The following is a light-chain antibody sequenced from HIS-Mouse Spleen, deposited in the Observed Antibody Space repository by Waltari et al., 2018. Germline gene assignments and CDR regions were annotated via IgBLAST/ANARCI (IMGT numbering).Light chain of an antibody. CDR2: EAS. CDR1: ALPKKY. V-gene: IGLV3-10*01. J-gene: IGLJ2*01. Sequence: SYELTQPPSVSVAPGQTARITCSGDALPKKYAYWYQQNSGQAPVLIINEASKRPSGIPERFSGSSSETMATLTISGAQVEDEADYYCYSTDSSGNHRVFGGGTKLTVL. CDR3: YSTDSSGNHRV.